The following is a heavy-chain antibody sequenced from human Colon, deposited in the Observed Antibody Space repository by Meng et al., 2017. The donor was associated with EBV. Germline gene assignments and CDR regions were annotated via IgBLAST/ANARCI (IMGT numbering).Heavy chain of an antibody. CDR2: INHSGSA. CDR1: GGSLSGYY. CDR3: ARTFGYCSNNNCPRTLGY. D-gene: IGHD2-2*03. Sequence: QVQPQQWGAVLLKPSETLSLTCGVSGGSLSGYYWSWIRHFPGRTLEFIGDINHSGSANYNPSLRSRVTISVDTSKNQIFLNLHSVTAADTAVYHCARTFGYCSNNNCPRTLGYWGQGTLVTVSS. J-gene: IGHJ4*02. V-gene: IGHV4-34*02.